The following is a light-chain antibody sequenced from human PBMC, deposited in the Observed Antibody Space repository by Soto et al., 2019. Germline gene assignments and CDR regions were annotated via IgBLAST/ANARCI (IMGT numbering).Light chain of an antibody. CDR1: NIGSKS. J-gene: IGLJ2*01. Sequence: SYELTQPPSESVAPGKTARITCGGNNIGSKSVHWYQQKPGQAPVLVIYYDSDRPSGIPERFSGSNSGNTATLTISRVEAGDEADYYCQVWDSSSDHPVVFGGGTQLTVL. CDR2: YDS. CDR3: QVWDSSSDHPVV. V-gene: IGLV3-21*04.